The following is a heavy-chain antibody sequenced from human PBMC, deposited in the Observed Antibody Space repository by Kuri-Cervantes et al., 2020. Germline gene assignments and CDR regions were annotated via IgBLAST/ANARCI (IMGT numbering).Heavy chain of an antibody. V-gene: IGHV4-34*01. CDR3: ARADPNDYGGISGFDY. J-gene: IGHJ4*02. Sequence: SETLSLTCAVYGGSFSGYYWSWIRQPPGKGLEWIGEINHSGSTNYNPSLKSRVTISVDTSKNQFSLKLSSVTAADTAVYYCARADPNDYGGISGFDYWGQGTLVTVSS. D-gene: IGHD4-23*01. CDR2: INHSGST. CDR1: GGSFSGYY.